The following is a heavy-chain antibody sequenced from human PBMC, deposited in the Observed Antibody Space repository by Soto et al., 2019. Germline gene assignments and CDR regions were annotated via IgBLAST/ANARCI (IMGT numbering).Heavy chain of an antibody. V-gene: IGHV4-39*01. J-gene: IGHJ6*02. D-gene: IGHD3-3*01. CDR2: IYYSGST. Sequence: SETLSLTCTVSGGSISSSSYYWGWIRQPPGKGLEWIGSIYYSGSTYYNPSLKSRVTISVDTSKNQFSLKLSSVTAADTAVYYCARQVVRITIFGVVIDSYGMDVWGQGTMVTVS. CDR1: GGSISSSSYY. CDR3: ARQVVRITIFGVVIDSYGMDV.